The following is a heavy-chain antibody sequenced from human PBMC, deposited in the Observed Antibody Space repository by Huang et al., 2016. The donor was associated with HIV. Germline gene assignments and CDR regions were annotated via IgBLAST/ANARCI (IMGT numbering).Heavy chain of an antibody. J-gene: IGHJ5*02. Sequence: QVQLVQSGAEVKKPGSSVRVSCEVSGCTFSSYAINWVRQAPGQGLEWRGGIIPIFGTPNDAKKFEGRVTITAYESTSTDYMELSSLRSDDTAVYYCARDRKYDNAWYWFDPWGQGTLVTVSS. CDR3: ARDRKYDNAWYWFDP. D-gene: IGHD1-1*01. CDR1: GCTFSSYA. V-gene: IGHV1-69*01. CDR2: IIPIFGTP.